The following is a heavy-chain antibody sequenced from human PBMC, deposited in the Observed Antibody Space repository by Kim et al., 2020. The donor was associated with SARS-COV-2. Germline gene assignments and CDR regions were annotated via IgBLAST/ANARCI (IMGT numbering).Heavy chain of an antibody. CDR2: ISYDGSNK. D-gene: IGHD3-10*01. Sequence: GGSLRLSCAASGFTFSSYAMHWVRQAPGKGLEWVSVISYDGSNKYYADSVKGRFTISRDNSKNTLYLQMNSLRAEDTGVYYCARDGGEYYYDNGMAVWGQGNTVPVSS. J-gene: IGHJ6*02. CDR1: GFTFSSYA. CDR3: ARDGGEYYYDNGMAV. V-gene: IGHV3-30*04.